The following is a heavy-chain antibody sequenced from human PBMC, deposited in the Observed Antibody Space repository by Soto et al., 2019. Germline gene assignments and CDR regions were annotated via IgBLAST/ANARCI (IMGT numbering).Heavy chain of an antibody. CDR2: TYYRSKWYN. V-gene: IGHV6-1*01. CDR3: VRDSSGWHWYFDL. D-gene: IGHD6-19*01. Sequence: QEQLQQSGPGLVKPSQTLSLICAISGDSVSSDTATWSWIRQSPSRGLEWLGRTYYRSKWYNDYAASVKSRIAITPYTSKNQLSLQLNSVTPEDTAVYFCVRDSSGWHWYFDLWGRGTLVTVSS. CDR1: GDSVSSDTAT. J-gene: IGHJ2*01.